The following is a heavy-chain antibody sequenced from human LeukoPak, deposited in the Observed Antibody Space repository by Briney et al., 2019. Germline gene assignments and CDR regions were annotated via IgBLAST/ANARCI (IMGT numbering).Heavy chain of an antibody. J-gene: IGHJ4*02. CDR2: IYYSGSP. V-gene: IGHV4-39*01. CDR1: GFSSSSSSYD. Sequence: SETLSRTCTVSGFSSSSSSYDWGWIRQPLGKGLEWIRSIYYSGSPYYNPSLKTRVTISVETSTNQFPLKLSSVTAADTAVYYCARTDGYRLLADYWGQGTLVTVSS. CDR3: ARTDGYRLLADY. D-gene: IGHD5-24*01.